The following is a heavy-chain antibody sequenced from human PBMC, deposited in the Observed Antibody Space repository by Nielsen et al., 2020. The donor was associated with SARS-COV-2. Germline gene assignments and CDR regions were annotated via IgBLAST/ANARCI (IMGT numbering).Heavy chain of an antibody. CDR1: GFTFSGSA. V-gene: IGHV3-73*01. J-gene: IGHJ4*02. Sequence: GESLKISCAASGFTFSGSAMHWVRKASGKGLEWVGRIRSRAYSYATEYAASVKGRFTISRDESKNTAYLQMNSLKTEDTAVYYCARPPLDSSGYYYVYWCQGTLVTFSS. CDR2: IRSRAYSYAT. D-gene: IGHD3-22*01. CDR3: ARPPLDSSGYYYVY.